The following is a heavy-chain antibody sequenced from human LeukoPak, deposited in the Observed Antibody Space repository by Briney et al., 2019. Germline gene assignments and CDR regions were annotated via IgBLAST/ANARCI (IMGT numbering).Heavy chain of an antibody. D-gene: IGHD3-9*01. CDR2: ISSSSSYI. V-gene: IGHV3-21*04. CDR1: GFTFSSYS. Sequence: PGGSLRLSCAASGFTFSSYSMNWVRQAPGKGLEWVSSISSSSSYIYYADSVKGRFTISRDNAKNSLYLQMNSLRAEDTALYYCAKDFIDRRYYDILTGYPYYFDYWGQGTLVTVSS. J-gene: IGHJ4*02. CDR3: AKDFIDRRYYDILTGYPYYFDY.